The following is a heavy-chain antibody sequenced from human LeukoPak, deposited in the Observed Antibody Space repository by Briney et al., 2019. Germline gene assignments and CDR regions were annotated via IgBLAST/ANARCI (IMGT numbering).Heavy chain of an antibody. CDR2: ISGSGGST. Sequence: TGGSLRLSCAASRFTFSSYAMSWVRQAPGKGLEWVSAISGSGGSTYYADSVKGRFTISRDNSKNTLYLQMNSLRAEDTAVYYCAKDQAARTAFDYWGQGTLVTVSS. V-gene: IGHV3-23*01. D-gene: IGHD6-6*01. CDR3: AKDQAARTAFDY. J-gene: IGHJ4*02. CDR1: RFTFSSYA.